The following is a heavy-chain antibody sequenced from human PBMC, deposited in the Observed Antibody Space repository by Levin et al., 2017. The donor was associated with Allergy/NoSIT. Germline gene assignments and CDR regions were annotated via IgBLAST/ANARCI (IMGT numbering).Heavy chain of an antibody. CDR2: IYSGGST. Sequence: GGSLRLSCAASGFTVSSNYMSWVRQAPGKGLEWVSVIYSGGSTYYADSVKGRFTISRDNSKNTLYLQMNSLRVEDTAVYYCAIDIVVVVAATPGVAFDIWGQGTMVTVSS. CDR3: AIDIVVVVAATPGVAFDI. V-gene: IGHV3-66*01. CDR1: GFTVSSNY. D-gene: IGHD2-15*01. J-gene: IGHJ3*02.